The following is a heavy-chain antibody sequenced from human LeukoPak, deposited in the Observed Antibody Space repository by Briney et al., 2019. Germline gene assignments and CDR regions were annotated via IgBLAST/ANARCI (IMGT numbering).Heavy chain of an antibody. J-gene: IGHJ4*02. CDR3: VTDTKLDYFDY. V-gene: IGHV3-15*01. Sequence: GGSLRLSCAASGFTFSNAWMSWVRQAPGKGLEWVGRIKSKTDDGTTDYAAPVKGRFTISRDDSKNTLYLQMNSPKTDDTAVYYCVTDTKLDYFDYWGQGTPVTVSS. CDR1: GFTFSNAW. D-gene: IGHD2-8*01. CDR2: IKSKTDDGTT.